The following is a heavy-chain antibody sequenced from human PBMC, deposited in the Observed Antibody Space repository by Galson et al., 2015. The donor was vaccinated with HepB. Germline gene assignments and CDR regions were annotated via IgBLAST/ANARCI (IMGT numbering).Heavy chain of an antibody. CDR3: ARIGYYDSSGYHPTFDY. Sequence: SVTVSCKASGYTFTGYYMHWVRQAPGQGLEWMGWINPNSGGTNYAQKFQGRVTMTRDTSISTAYMELSRLRSDDTAVYYCARIGYYDSSGYHPTFDYWGQGTLVTVSS. V-gene: IGHV1-2*02. J-gene: IGHJ4*02. CDR1: GYTFTGYY. CDR2: INPNSGGT. D-gene: IGHD3-22*01.